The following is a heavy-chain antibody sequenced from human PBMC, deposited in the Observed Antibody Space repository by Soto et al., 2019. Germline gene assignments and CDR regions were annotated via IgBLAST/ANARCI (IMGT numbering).Heavy chain of an antibody. CDR1: GFTVSTYY. CDR2: IHNGGVT. CDR3: AREYYNARSGYYGYFHH. V-gene: IGHV3-53*01. J-gene: IGHJ1*01. Sequence: PGGSLRLSCAASGFTVSTYYMSWVRQAPGKGLEWVSVIHNGGVTYYADSVRGRFTISRDSSKNTLYLQMNSLRVEDTAVYYCAREYYNARSGYYGYFHHWGQGTLVTVSS. D-gene: IGHD3-22*01.